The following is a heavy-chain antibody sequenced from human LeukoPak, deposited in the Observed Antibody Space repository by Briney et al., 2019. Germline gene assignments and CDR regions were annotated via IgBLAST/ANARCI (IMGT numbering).Heavy chain of an antibody. Sequence: SETLSLTCTVSGGSLSSYYWSWIRQPPGKGLEWIGYIYYSGSTNYNPSLKSRVTISVDTSKNQFSLKLSSVTAADTAVYYCARARRGRDGYNYHFDYWGQGTLVTVSS. D-gene: IGHD5-24*01. V-gene: IGHV4-59*01. CDR3: ARARRGRDGYNYHFDY. J-gene: IGHJ4*02. CDR2: IYYSGST. CDR1: GGSLSSYY.